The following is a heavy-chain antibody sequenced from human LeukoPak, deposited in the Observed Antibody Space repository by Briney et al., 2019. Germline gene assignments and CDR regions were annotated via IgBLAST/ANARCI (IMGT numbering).Heavy chain of an antibody. J-gene: IGHJ5*02. D-gene: IGHD3-3*01. CDR2: IIPIFGTA. V-gene: IGHV1-69*05. CDR3: ARDAGRYDFWSGSKNWFDP. Sequence: ASVKVSCKASGGTFSSYAISWVRQAPGQGLEWMGGIIPIFGTANYAQKFQGRVTITTDESTSTAYMELSSLRSEDTAVYYCARDAGRYDFWSGSKNWFDPWGQGTLVTVSS. CDR1: GGTFSSYA.